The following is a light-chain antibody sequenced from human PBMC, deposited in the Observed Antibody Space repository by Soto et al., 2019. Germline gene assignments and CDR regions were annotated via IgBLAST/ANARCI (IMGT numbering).Light chain of an antibody. J-gene: IGKJ4*01. Sequence: DIHVTQSPSSVSASVGDRVTITCRASQAITSWLAWYQQKPGRAPKLLIYSASSLQSGAPSRFTGSGSGTDFTLTITRLQPDDAAVYYRQKNRSFQLPSGGGTKVEIK. CDR1: QAITSW. V-gene: IGKV1-12*01. CDR3: QKNRSFQLP. CDR2: SAS.